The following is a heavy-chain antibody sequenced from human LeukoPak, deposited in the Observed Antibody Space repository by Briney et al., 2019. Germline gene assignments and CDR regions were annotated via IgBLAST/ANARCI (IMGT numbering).Heavy chain of an antibody. CDR2: IHSSGGS. V-gene: IGHV4-4*09. Sequence: PSETLSLTCTVSGASISNYYWSWIRQTPEKGLEWMGLIHSSGGSSYYPSLKSRLTLSIDTSRNQLSLKLPSVTAADTAVYFCARLGNYHDFWGQGALVTVSS. D-gene: IGHD1-26*01. CDR3: ARLGNYHDF. CDR1: GASISNYY. J-gene: IGHJ4*02.